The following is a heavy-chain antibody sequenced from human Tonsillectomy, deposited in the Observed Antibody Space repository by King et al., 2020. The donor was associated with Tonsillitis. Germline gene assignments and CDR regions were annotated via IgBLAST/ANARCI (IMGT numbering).Heavy chain of an antibody. J-gene: IGHJ5*02. Sequence: VQLVESGGGVVQPGGSLRLSCAAAGFTFSTHGIHWVRQAPGKGLEWVAFIHHDGSNQYYADSVKGPFSISRDNSKNTVYLQMNSLRAEDTAVYYCARDDGAAWGQGTLVTVSS. CDR3: ARDDGAA. CDR1: GFTFSTHG. CDR2: IHHDGSNQ. V-gene: IGHV3-30*02. D-gene: IGHD3-16*01.